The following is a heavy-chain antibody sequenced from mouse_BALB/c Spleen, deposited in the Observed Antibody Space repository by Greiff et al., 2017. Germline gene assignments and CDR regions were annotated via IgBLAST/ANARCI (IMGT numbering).Heavy chain of an antibody. V-gene: IGHV5-17*03. Sequence: EVMLVESGGGLVQPGGSRKLSCAASGFTFSSFGMHWVRQAPEKGLEWVAYISSGSSTIYYADTVKGRFTISRDNAKNTLYLQMSSLKSEDTAMYYCARQNDYAWFAYWGQGTLVTVSA. CDR2: ISSGSSTI. CDR3: ARQNDYAWFAY. J-gene: IGHJ3*01. CDR1: GFTFSSFG. D-gene: IGHD2-4*01.